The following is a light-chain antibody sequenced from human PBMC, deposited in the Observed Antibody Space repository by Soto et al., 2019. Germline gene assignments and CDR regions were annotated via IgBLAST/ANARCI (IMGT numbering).Light chain of an antibody. CDR1: SSDVGGYNY. V-gene: IGLV2-14*01. Sequence: QSALTQPASASGSPGQSITISCTGTSSDVGGYNYVSWYQQHPGKAPQLIIYGVSNRPSGVANRFSGSKSDNTASLTISGLRSEDEADYYCSAYDSSRPRRVFGGGTKLTVL. CDR2: GVS. CDR3: SAYDSSRPRRV. J-gene: IGLJ3*02.